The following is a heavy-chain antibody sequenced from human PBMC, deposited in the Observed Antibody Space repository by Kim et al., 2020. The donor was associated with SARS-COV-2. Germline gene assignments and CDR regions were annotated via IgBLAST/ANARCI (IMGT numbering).Heavy chain of an antibody. J-gene: IGHJ4*02. CDR1: GFTFSTYW. V-gene: IGHV3-7*03. CDR2: IKQDGSER. Sequence: GGSLRLSCAASGFTFSTYWMTWVRQAPGKGLEWVANIKQDGSERYCVDSLKGRFTISRDNAKNSLYLQMNSLRAEDTAVYYCARVGAIGFPMVRATPYYFDYWGQGTLVTVSS. CDR3: ARVGAIGFPMVRATPYYFDY. D-gene: IGHD3-10*01.